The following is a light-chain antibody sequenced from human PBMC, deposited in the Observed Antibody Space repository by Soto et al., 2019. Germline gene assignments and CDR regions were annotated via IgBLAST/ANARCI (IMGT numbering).Light chain of an antibody. Sequence: DIQMTQSPSSLSASVGDRVTITCRASQSISKYLNWYQQKPVQAPNLLIYAATTLQSGVPLRFSGSGSGTDFTLTISSLQPEDFAPYYCQQSYSTPPDTFGQGTKLEIK. CDR3: QQSYSTPPDT. CDR2: AAT. CDR1: QSISKY. J-gene: IGKJ2*01. V-gene: IGKV1-39*01.